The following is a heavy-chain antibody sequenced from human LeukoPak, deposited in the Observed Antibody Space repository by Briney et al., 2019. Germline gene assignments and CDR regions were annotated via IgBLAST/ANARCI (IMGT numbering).Heavy chain of an antibody. CDR2: IKQDGSEK. V-gene: IGHV3-7*01. J-gene: IGHJ3*02. Sequence: GGSLRLSCAASGFAFSSYWMSWVRQAPGKGLEWVANIKQDGSEKYYVDSVKGRFTISRDNAKNSLYLQMNSLRAEDTAVYYCARDYDLRDSSGYYEGSDAFDIWGQGTMVTVSS. CDR3: ARDYDLRDSSGYYEGSDAFDI. CDR1: GFAFSSYW. D-gene: IGHD3-22*01.